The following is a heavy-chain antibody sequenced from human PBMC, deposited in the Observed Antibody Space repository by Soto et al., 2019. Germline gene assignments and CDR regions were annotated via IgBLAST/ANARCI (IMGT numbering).Heavy chain of an antibody. J-gene: IGHJ5*02. V-gene: IGHV3-23*01. Sequence: EVQLLESGGGLVQPGGSLRLSCAASGFTFSSYAMSWVRQAPGKGLEWVSAISGSGGSTYYAESVKGRFTISRDNSKNTLYLQMNSLRAEDTAVYYCAKVKEGRYYYDSSGYLNWFDPWGQGTLVTVSS. CDR2: ISGSGGST. D-gene: IGHD3-22*01. CDR3: AKVKEGRYYYDSSGYLNWFDP. CDR1: GFTFSSYA.